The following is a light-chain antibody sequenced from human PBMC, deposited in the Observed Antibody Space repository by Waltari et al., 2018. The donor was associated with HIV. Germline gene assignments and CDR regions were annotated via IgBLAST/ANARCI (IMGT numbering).Light chain of an antibody. V-gene: IGKV1-16*01. Sequence: DIQLTQSPSSLSASVGDRVTITCRASQDISIFLAWFQQKPGNAPKALIYGASSLQSGVPSTFSGSGSGTAFTLTISSLQPEDFATYYCHQYSSYPHTFGQGTKVEIK. J-gene: IGKJ1*01. CDR2: GAS. CDR3: HQYSSYPHT. CDR1: QDISIF.